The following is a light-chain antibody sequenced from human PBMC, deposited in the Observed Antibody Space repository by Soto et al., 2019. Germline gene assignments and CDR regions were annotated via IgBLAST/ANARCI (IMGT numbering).Light chain of an antibody. Sequence: DIQMTQSPSPLSGSVGDRVTITCRASQTISSWLAWYQQKPGKAPKLLIYKASTLKSGVPSRFSGSGSGPEFTLTISSLQPDDFATYDCQHYNSYSEAFGHGTKVELK. CDR2: KAS. J-gene: IGKJ1*01. V-gene: IGKV1-5*03. CDR1: QTISSW. CDR3: QHYNSYSEA.